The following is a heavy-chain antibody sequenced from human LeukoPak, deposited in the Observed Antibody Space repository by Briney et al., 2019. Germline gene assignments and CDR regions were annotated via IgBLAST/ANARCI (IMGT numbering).Heavy chain of an antibody. D-gene: IGHD2-21*02. CDR3: ARLRVTTGFDY. CDR2: IYYSGIT. CDR1: DGSITRSSYY. J-gene: IGHJ4*02. Sequence: TSETLSLTCTVSDGSITRSSYYWGWIRQTPGEGLDWIGSIYYSGITYYNPSLLGRVTMSVDTSKNQFSLKLNSVTVADTAVYYCARLRVTTGFDYWDQGIPVTVSS. V-gene: IGHV4-39*01.